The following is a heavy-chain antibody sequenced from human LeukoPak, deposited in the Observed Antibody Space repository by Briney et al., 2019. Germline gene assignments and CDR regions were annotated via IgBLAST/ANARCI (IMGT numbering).Heavy chain of an antibody. J-gene: IGHJ4*02. CDR2: IYSPGGT. Sequence: PGRCLRLSCAASGFTVSRHYMSWVRQTQGKGLEWVSIIYSPGGTYYADSVKGRFTIFRDNSRNTLYLQMNSLRADDTAVYYCAKDLDYTTYGYYFDYWGQGTLVTVSS. V-gene: IGHV3-53*01. CDR1: GFTVSRHY. D-gene: IGHD4-11*01. CDR3: AKDLDYTTYGYYFDY.